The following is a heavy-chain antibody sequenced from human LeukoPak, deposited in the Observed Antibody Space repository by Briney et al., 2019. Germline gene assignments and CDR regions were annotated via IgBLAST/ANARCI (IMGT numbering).Heavy chain of an antibody. CDR2: MNPNSGNT. CDR1: GYTFTSYD. J-gene: IGHJ6*02. CDR3: AREEGKSDYVWGSYRYTLYYYGMDV. Sequence: ASVELSCKASGYTFTSYDINWVRQATGQGLEWMGWMNPNSGNTGYAQKFQGRVTMTRNTSISTAYMELSSLRSEDTAVDYCAREEGKSDYVWGSYRYTLYYYGMDVWGQGTTVTVSS. V-gene: IGHV1-8*01. D-gene: IGHD3-16*02.